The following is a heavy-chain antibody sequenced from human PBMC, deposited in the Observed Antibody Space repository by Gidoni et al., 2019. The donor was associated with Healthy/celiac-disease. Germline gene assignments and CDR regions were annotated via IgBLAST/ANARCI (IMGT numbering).Heavy chain of an antibody. J-gene: IGHJ4*02. D-gene: IGHD3-3*01. V-gene: IGHV4-59*01. CDR1: GGSISSYY. CDR2: IYYSGST. CDR3: ARGPYYDFWSGFDY. Sequence: QVQLQESGPGLVKPSETLSLTCPVSGGSISSYYWSWIRQPPGKGLEWIGYIYYSGSTNYNPSLKSRVTISVDTSKNQFSLKLSSVTAADTAVYYCARGPYYDFWSGFDYWGQGTLVTVSS.